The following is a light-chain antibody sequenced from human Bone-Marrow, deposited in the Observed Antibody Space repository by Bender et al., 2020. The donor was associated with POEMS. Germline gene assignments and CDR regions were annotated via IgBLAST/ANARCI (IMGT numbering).Light chain of an antibody. CDR1: SSDVGGYNY. J-gene: IGLJ2*01. CDR2: DVG. CDR3: CSYTGSYVV. Sequence: QSALTQPASVSGSPGQSVTISCTGTSSDVGGYNYVSWYQQHPGKAPKLMIYDVGNRPSGVPDRFSGSKSGNTASLTISGLQAEDEADYYCCSYTGSYVVFGGGTKLTVL. V-gene: IGLV2-11*01.